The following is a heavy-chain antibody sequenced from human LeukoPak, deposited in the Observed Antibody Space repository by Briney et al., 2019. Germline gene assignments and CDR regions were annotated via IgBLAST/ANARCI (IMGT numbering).Heavy chain of an antibody. CDR3: ARDGDGYNFPFFDY. CDR2: ISGSGGST. J-gene: IGHJ4*02. D-gene: IGHD5-24*01. Sequence: GGSLRLSCAASGFTFSSYAMSWVRQAPGKGLEWVSAISGSGGSTYYADSVKGRFTISRDNSKNTLYLQMNSLRAEDTAVYYCARDGDGYNFPFFDYWGQGTLVTVSS. V-gene: IGHV3-23*01. CDR1: GFTFSSYA.